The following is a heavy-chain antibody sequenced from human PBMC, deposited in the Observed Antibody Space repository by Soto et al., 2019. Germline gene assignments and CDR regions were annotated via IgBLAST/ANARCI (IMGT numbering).Heavy chain of an antibody. Sequence: PGGSLRLSCVASGFTFIHYTLNFFRRAPGKGLEWVSTISDRPTGHTHYAESVRGRFTISRDDSRDTVFLQMDSLRAEDTAVYYCTTRMTAHFDYWGQGVLVTVSS. CDR3: TTRMTAHFDY. CDR1: GFTFIHYT. D-gene: IGHD2-21*02. J-gene: IGHJ4*02. CDR2: ISDRPTGHT. V-gene: IGHV3-23*01.